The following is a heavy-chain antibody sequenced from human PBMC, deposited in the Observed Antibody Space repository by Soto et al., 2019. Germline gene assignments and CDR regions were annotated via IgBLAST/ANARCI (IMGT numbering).Heavy chain of an antibody. CDR3: ARQYYFGSGSYYNRPFAF. J-gene: IGHJ4*02. CDR2: IYYSGNT. V-gene: IGHV4-39*01. D-gene: IGHD3-10*01. Sequence: SQTLSLTCTVSGGSISSSSYYRGWIRQPPGKGLEWIGSIYYSGNTYYNPSLKSRVTISVDTAKNQFSLKLSSVTAADTAVYYCARQYYFGSGSYYNRPFAFWGQGTLVTVSS. CDR1: GGSISSSSYY.